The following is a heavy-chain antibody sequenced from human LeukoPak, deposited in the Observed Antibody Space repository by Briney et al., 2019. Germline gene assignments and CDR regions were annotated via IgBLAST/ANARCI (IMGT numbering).Heavy chain of an antibody. J-gene: IGHJ3*02. V-gene: IGHV4-4*07. D-gene: IGHD1-1*01. CDR1: VGPLSSYY. CDR3: ARGEDNNWNDEDAFDI. Sequence: LETLLLTCSVPVGPLSSYYCGWIRQPAGKGLGLIRRIYTSGSTKYNPSLKSRVTMSGDTSKNQFSLKLSSVTAADTAVYYCARGEDNNWNDEDAFDIWGQGTMVTVSS. CDR2: IYTSGST.